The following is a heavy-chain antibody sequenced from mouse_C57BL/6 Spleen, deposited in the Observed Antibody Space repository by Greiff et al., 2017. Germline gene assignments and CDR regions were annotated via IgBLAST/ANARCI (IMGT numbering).Heavy chain of an antibody. D-gene: IGHD1-1*01. CDR1: GYTFTSYW. CDR3: AILYYYGSSSYWYFDV. Sequence: QVQLQQPGAELVKPGASVKVSCKASGYTFTSYWMHWVKQRPGQGLEWIGRIHPSDSDTNYNQKFKGKATLTVDKSSSTAYMQLSSLTSEDSAVYYCAILYYYGSSSYWYFDVWGTGTTVTVSS. CDR2: IHPSDSDT. J-gene: IGHJ1*03. V-gene: IGHV1-74*01.